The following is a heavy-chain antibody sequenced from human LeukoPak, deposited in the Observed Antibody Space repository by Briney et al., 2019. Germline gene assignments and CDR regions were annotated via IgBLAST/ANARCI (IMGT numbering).Heavy chain of an antibody. Sequence: GGSLRLSCAASGFTFSSYWMSWVRQAPGKGLEWVSAISGSGGSTYYADSVKGRFTISRVNSKNTLYLQRNSLRAEDTAVYYCAKDPLDIVVVVAATDFDYWGQGTLVTVSS. CDR2: ISGSGGST. D-gene: IGHD2-15*01. V-gene: IGHV3-23*01. J-gene: IGHJ4*02. CDR3: AKDPLDIVVVVAATDFDY. CDR1: GFTFSSYW.